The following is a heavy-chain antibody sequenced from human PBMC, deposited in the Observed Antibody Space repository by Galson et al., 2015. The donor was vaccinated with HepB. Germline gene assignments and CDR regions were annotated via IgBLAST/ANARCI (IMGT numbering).Heavy chain of an antibody. CDR3: ARAPGLWSGYYIYYYYMDV. CDR1: GFTFSSYW. CDR2: INSDGSST. J-gene: IGHJ6*03. D-gene: IGHD3-3*01. V-gene: IGHV3-74*01. Sequence: SLRLSCAASGFTFSSYWMHWVRQAPGKGLVWVSRINSDGSSTSYADSVKGRFTISRDNAKNTLYLQMNSLRAEDTAVYYCARAPGLWSGYYIYYYYMDVWGKGTTVTVSS.